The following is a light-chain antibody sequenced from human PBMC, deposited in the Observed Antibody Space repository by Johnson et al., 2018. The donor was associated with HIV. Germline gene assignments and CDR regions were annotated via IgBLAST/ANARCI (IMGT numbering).Light chain of an antibody. CDR1: SSTIGNKY. Sequence: QSVLTQPPSVSAAPGQKVTISCSGSSSTIGNKYVSWYQILPGTAPKLLIYKNNQRPSGIPDRFSGSKSGTSATLGITGLQTGDEADYYCGTWDSSLNAYVFGAATKVAVL. V-gene: IGLV1-51*02. CDR3: GTWDSSLNAYV. CDR2: KNN. J-gene: IGLJ1*01.